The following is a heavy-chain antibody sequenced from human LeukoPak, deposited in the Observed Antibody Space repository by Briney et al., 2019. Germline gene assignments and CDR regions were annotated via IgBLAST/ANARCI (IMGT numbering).Heavy chain of an antibody. CDR2: ISWNGDTI. CDR3: ARDFDKGYCSGGSCPEGAFDI. V-gene: IGHV3-9*01. D-gene: IGHD2-15*01. Sequence: GGSLRLSCAASGFDFHDYMMHWVRQPPGKGLEWVSEISWNGDTIGYADSVKGRFIISRDNARRSLYLQMNSLRAEDTAVYYCARDFDKGYCSGGSCPEGAFDIWGQGTMVTVSS. J-gene: IGHJ3*02. CDR1: GFDFHDYM.